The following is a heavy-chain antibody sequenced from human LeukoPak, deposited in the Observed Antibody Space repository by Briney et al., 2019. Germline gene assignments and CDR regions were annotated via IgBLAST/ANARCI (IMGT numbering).Heavy chain of an antibody. CDR2: INHSGGT. CDR3: ASGIVVVPAAWVY. J-gene: IGHJ4*02. CDR1: GGSFSGYY. V-gene: IGHV4-34*01. Sequence: PSETLSLTWAVDGGSFSGYYWSWIRQPPGKGLEWIGEINHSGGTNYNPSLKSRVTISVDTSKNQFSLKLSSVTAADTAVYYCASGIVVVPAAWVYWGQGTLVTVSS. D-gene: IGHD2-2*01.